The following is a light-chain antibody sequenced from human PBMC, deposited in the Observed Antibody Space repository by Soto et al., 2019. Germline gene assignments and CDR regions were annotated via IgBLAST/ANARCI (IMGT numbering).Light chain of an antibody. CDR3: SSYIGSESGV. Sequence: QSALTQPASVSGSPGQSITISCTGTNSDIGRYKYVSWYQQHPGKVPKLMIYEVSNRPSGVSNRFSGSKSGNTASLTISGLQPEDEADYYCSSYIGSESGVFGGGTKLTVL. CDR2: EVS. J-gene: IGLJ3*02. CDR1: NSDIGRYKY. V-gene: IGLV2-14*01.